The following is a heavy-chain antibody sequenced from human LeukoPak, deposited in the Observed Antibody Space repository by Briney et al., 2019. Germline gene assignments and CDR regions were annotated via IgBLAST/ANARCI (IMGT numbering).Heavy chain of an antibody. CDR3: ARDEATDYGDYSSTGY. V-gene: IGHV3-21*01. CDR2: ISSSSSYI. D-gene: IGHD4-17*01. J-gene: IGHJ4*02. Sequence: GGSLRLSCAASGFTFSSYSMIWVRQAPGKGLDWVSSISSSSSYIYYADSVKGRFTISRDNAKNSLYLQMNSLRAEDTAVYYCARDEATDYGDYSSTGYWGQGTLVTVSS. CDR1: GFTFSSYS.